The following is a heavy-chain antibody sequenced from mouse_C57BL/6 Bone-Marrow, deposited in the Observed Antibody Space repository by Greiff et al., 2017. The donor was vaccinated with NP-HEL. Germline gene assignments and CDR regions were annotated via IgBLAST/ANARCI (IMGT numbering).Heavy chain of an antibody. V-gene: IGHV1-78*01. CDR1: GYTFTDHT. CDR3: ARREGYYGSSFHWYFDV. D-gene: IGHD1-1*01. J-gene: IGHJ1*03. CDR2: IYPRDGST. Sequence: VQLQESDAELVKPGASVKISCKVSGYTFTDHTIHWMKQRPEQGLEWIGYIYPRDGSTKYNEKFKGKATLTADKSSSTAYMQLNSLTSEDSAVYVCARREGYYGSSFHWYFDVWGTGTTVTVSS.